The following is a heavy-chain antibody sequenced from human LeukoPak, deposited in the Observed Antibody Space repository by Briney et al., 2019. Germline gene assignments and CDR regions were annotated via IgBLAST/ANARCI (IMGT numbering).Heavy chain of an antibody. J-gene: IGHJ4*02. CDR2: ISAYNGNT. V-gene: IGHV1-18*01. D-gene: IGHD3-10*01. CDR3: ARNGRVRRVVKDLFEY. CDR1: GYTFTSYG. Sequence: ASVEVSCKASGYTFTSYGISWVRQAPGQGLEWMGWISAYNGNTNYAQKLQGRVTMTTDTSTSTAYMDLRNLRTDDTAMYYCARNGRVRRVVKDLFEYWGQGTLVAVSS.